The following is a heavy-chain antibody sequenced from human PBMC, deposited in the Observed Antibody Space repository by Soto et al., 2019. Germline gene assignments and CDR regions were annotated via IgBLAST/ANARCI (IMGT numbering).Heavy chain of an antibody. CDR2: IYHTGTT. J-gene: IGHJ5*02. Sequence: QLQLQESGSGLVKPSQTLSLTCTVSGGSINSGRYSWTWIRQPPGESLEWIGHIYHTGTTYYNPSLKSRVTMSVDTSNNQCSLKLSSLTAADTAMYYCARGINYYDSSGDSWFDPWGQGTLVTVSS. CDR3: ARGINYYDSSGDSWFDP. D-gene: IGHD3-22*01. CDR1: GGSINSGRYS. V-gene: IGHV4-30-2*01.